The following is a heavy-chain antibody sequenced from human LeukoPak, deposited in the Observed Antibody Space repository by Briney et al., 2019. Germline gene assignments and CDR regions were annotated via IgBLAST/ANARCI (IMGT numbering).Heavy chain of an antibody. CDR3: ARSDYYGSGTTFDY. CDR1: GYTFTGYY. Sequence: ASVKVSCKASGYTFTGYYMHWVRQAPGQGLEWMGWISAYNGNTNYAQKLQGRVTMTTDTSTSTAYMELRSLRSDDTAVYYCARSDYYGSGTTFDYWGQGTLVTVSS. CDR2: ISAYNGNT. V-gene: IGHV1-18*04. J-gene: IGHJ4*02. D-gene: IGHD3-10*01.